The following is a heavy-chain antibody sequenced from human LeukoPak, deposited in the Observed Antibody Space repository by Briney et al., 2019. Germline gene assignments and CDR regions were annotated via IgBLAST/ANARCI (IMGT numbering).Heavy chain of an antibody. V-gene: IGHV3-30-3*01. CDR2: ISYDGSNK. CDR1: GFTFSSYA. CDR3: ARAQEMATISGDFPTPFDY. D-gene: IGHD5-24*01. J-gene: IGHJ4*02. Sequence: QSGGSLRLSCAASGFTFSSYAMHWVRQAPGKGLEWVAVISYDGSNKYYADSVKGRFTISRDNSKNTLYLQMNSLRAEDTAVYYCARAQEMATISGDFPTPFDYWGQGTLVTVSS.